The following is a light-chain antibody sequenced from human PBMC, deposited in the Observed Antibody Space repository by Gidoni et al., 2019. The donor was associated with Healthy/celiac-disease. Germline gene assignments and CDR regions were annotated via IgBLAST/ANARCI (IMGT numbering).Light chain of an antibody. J-gene: IGKJ1*01. CDR1: QGISSY. CDR3: QQYYSYPRT. V-gene: IGKV1-8*01. Sequence: TITCRASQGISSYLAWYQQKPGKAPKLLIYAASTLQSGVPSRFSGSGSGTDFTLTISCLQSEDFATYYCQQYYSYPRTFGQXTKVEIK. CDR2: AAS.